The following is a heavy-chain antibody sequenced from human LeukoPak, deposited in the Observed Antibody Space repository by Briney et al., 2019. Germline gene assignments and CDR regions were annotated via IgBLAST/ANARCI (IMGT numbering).Heavy chain of an antibody. CDR1: GYTVATYY. CDR3: VRTPPNWGADY. D-gene: IGHD7-27*01. Sequence: GASVKVSCKASGYTVATYYMHWVRQATGQGLEWMGWMSPNSDNTGYAQKFQGRVTMTRNTAISTAYMELSSLRSEDTAVYFCVRTPPNWGADYWGQGTLVTVSS. V-gene: IGHV1-8*02. CDR2: MSPNSDNT. J-gene: IGHJ4*02.